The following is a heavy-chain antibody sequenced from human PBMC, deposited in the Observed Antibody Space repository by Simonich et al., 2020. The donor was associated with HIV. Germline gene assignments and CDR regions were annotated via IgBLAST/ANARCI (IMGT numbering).Heavy chain of an antibody. CDR3: ARRGTVADKYFYY. CDR1: GGPFSGYY. Sequence: QMQLQQWGAGLLKPSETLSLTCAVYGGPFSGYYWSWIRQPPGKGLEWIGEINHSGSTNYNPSLKSRVTISVDTSKNQFSLKLNSVTAADTAVYYCARRGTVADKYFYYWGQGTLVTVSS. D-gene: IGHD6-19*01. V-gene: IGHV4-34*01. J-gene: IGHJ4*02. CDR2: INHSGST.